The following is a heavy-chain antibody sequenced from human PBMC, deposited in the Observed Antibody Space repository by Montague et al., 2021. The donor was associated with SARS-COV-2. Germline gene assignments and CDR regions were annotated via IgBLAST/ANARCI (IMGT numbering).Heavy chain of an antibody. CDR2: IGTAGDT. D-gene: IGHD4-23*01. CDR3: ARAGLGGAYYYYYGMDV. CDR1: GFTFSSYD. J-gene: IGHJ6*02. Sequence: SLRLSCAASGFTFSSYDMHWVRQATGKGLEWVSAIGTAGDTYYPGSVKGRFTISRENAKNSLYLQMNSLRAGDTAVYYCARAGLGGAYYYYYGMDVWGQGTTATVSS. V-gene: IGHV3-13*01.